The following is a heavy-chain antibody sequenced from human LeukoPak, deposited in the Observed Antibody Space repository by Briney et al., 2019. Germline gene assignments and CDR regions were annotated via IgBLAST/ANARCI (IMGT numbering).Heavy chain of an antibody. D-gene: IGHD3-22*01. CDR1: GGSISSYY. Sequence: SETLSLTCTVSGGSISSYYWSWIRQPPGKGLEWIGYIYYSGSTNYNPSLKSRVTISVDTSKNQFSLKLSSVTAADTAVYYCASFQLGYYYDSSGYLSWGQGTLVTVSS. CDR3: ASFQLGYYYDSSGYLS. J-gene: IGHJ5*02. V-gene: IGHV4-59*08. CDR2: IYYSGST.